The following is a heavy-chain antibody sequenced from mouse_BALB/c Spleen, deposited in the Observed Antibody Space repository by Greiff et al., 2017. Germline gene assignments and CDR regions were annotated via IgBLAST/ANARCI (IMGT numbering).Heavy chain of an antibody. J-gene: IGHJ4*01. V-gene: IGHV5-4*02. CDR2: ISDGGSYT. CDR1: GFTFSDYY. CDR3: ARASYGNRYYYAMDY. Sequence: EVKLQESGGGLVKPGGSLKLSCAASGFTFSDYYMYWVRQTPEKRLEWVATISDGGSYTYYPDSVKGRFTISRDNAKNNLYLQMSSLKSEDTAMYYCARASYGNRYYYAMDYWGQGTSVTVSS. D-gene: IGHD2-1*01.